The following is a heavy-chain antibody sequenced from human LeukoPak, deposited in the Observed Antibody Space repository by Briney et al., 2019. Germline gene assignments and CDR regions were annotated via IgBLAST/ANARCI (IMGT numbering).Heavy chain of an antibody. CDR1: GGSISSGSYY. V-gene: IGHV4-61*02. CDR2: IYTSGST. D-gene: IGHD6-13*01. Sequence: SETLSLTCTVSGGSISSGSYYWSWIRQPAGKGLEWIGRIYTSGSTNYNPSLKSRVTMSVDTSKNQFSLKLSSVTAADTAVYYCARESVPVAAAGSLDYWGQGTLVTVSS. J-gene: IGHJ4*02. CDR3: ARESVPVAAAGSLDY.